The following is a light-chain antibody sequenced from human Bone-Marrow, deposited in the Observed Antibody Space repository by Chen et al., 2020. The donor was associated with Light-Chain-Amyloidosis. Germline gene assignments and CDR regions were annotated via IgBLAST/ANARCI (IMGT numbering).Light chain of an antibody. J-gene: IGLJ3*02. Sequence: NFILTQDHSVSESPGKTVTISCTRSSGDTAAHYVQWYQQRPGSAPTTVIYENDLRPCGFPDRFSGSIDTSSDSASLTISGLETADEADYYCECCATDTWVFGGGTHLSVL. V-gene: IGLV6-57*03. CDR1: SGDTAAHY. CDR3: ECCATDTWV. CDR2: END.